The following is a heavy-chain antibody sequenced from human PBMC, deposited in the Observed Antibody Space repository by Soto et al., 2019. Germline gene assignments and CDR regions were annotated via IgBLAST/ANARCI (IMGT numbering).Heavy chain of an antibody. CDR3: PRDRRPRNTIFGVVSGG. J-gene: IGHJ4*02. Sequence: GGSLRLSCAASGFSFDTYAMTWVRQAPGKGLDWVSAVSASGERTYYADSVRGRFIISRDNSKNMLFLEMNGLRGEDSAVYYCPRDRRPRNTIFGVVSGGWGQGTLVTVSS. V-gene: IGHV3-23*01. CDR2: VSASGERT. CDR1: GFSFDTYA. D-gene: IGHD3-3*02.